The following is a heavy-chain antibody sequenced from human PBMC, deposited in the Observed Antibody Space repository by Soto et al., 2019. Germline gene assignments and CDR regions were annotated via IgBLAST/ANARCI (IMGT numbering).Heavy chain of an antibody. CDR1: GLAPTSYG. D-gene: IGHD6-19*01. J-gene: IGHJ4*02. Sequence: PVEARCKASGLAPTSYGSRWVRQANGQGLEWMGWISAYNGNTNSAHKLQGRVTMTKDTSTSTAYMELRSLRADDMDVYDCARDPAVAGTRAFDDWGQGTLVT. CDR2: ISAYNGNT. V-gene: IGHV1-18*03. CDR3: ARDPAVAGTRAFDD.